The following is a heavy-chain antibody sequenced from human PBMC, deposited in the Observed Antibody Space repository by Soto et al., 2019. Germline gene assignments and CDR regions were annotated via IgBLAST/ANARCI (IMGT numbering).Heavy chain of an antibody. CDR2: IYYRSKWYN. Sequence: PSQTLSLTCAISGDSVSSNSAAWNWIRQSPSRGLEWLGRIYYRSKWYNDYALSVRSRITINPDTSKNQFSLLLDSVTPEDTAVYYCARGIASARGEWFDPWGQGTLVTVSS. V-gene: IGHV6-1*01. D-gene: IGHD2-15*01. J-gene: IGHJ5*02. CDR1: GDSVSSNSAA. CDR3: ARGIASARGEWFDP.